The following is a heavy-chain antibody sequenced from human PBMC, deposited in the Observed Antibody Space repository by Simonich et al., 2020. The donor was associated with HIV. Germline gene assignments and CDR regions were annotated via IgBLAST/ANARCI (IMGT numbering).Heavy chain of an antibody. J-gene: IGHJ3*02. CDR1: GYTFTSYY. CDR2: INPSGGST. V-gene: IGHV1-46*04. Sequence: QVQLVQSGAEVKKPGASVKVSCKASGYTFTSYYMHWVRQAPGQGLEWMGIINPSGGSTSYAQKLQGRVTMTRDTSISTAYMELSRLRSDDTAVYYCAFLGGYDSSGFDAFDIWGQGTMVSVSS. CDR3: AFLGGYDSSGFDAFDI. D-gene: IGHD3-22*01.